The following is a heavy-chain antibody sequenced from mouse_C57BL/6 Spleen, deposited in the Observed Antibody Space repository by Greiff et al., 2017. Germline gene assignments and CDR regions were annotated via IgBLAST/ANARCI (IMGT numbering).Heavy chain of an antibody. CDR3: ARRAYYDYDQNFDY. V-gene: IGHV1-69*01. CDR2: IDPSDSYT. D-gene: IGHD2-4*01. CDR1: GYTFTSYW. Sequence: QVQLQQPGAELVMPGASVKLSCKASGYTFTSYWMHWVKQRPGQGLEWIGEIDPSDSYTNYNQKFKGKSTLTVDKSSSTAYMQLSSLTSEDSAVYYCARRAYYDYDQNFDYWGQGTTLTVSS. J-gene: IGHJ2*01.